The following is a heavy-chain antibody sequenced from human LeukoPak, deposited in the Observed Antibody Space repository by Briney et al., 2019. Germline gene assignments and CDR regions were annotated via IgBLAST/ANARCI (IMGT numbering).Heavy chain of an antibody. CDR3: ARKRFLDLFDY. Sequence: GGSLRLSCAASGFTFSSYWMSWVRQAPGKGLEWVANIKKDGSEKYYVDSVKGRFTTSRDNAKNSLYLQMNSLRAEDTAVYYCARKRFLDLFDYWGQGTLVTVSS. V-gene: IGHV3-7*01. J-gene: IGHJ4*02. CDR1: GFTFSSYW. D-gene: IGHD3-3*01. CDR2: IKKDGSEK.